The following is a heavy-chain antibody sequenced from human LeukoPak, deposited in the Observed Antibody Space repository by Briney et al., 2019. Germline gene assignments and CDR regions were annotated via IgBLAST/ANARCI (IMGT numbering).Heavy chain of an antibody. CDR3: ARAPYYYDSSGFPPPFDY. CDR1: GYTFTTSD. J-gene: IGHJ4*02. V-gene: IGHV1-2*02. CDR2: INPNSGGT. Sequence: ASVKVSCKTSGYTFTTSDISWVRQAPGQGLEWMGWINPNSGGTNYAQKFQGRVTMTRDTSITTAYMEVSRLRSDDTAMYYCARAPYYYDSSGFPPPFDYWGQGTLVTVSS. D-gene: IGHD3-22*01.